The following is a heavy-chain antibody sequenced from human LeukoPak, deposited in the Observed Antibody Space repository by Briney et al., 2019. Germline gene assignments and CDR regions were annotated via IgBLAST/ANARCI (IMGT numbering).Heavy chain of an antibody. V-gene: IGHV3-48*01. J-gene: IGHJ5*02. CDR1: GFTFSSYA. CDR3: ARSPLTTVTTNWFDP. D-gene: IGHD4-17*01. Sequence: PGGSLRLSCAASGFTFSSYAMSWVRQAPGKGLEWVSYISSSSSTIYYADSVKGRFAISRDNAKNSLYLQMNSLRAEDTAVYYCARSPLTTVTTNWFDPWGQGTLVTVSS. CDR2: ISSSSSTI.